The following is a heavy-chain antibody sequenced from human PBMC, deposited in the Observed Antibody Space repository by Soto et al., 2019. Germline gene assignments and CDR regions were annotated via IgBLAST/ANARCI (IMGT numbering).Heavy chain of an antibody. Sequence: QVQLVQSGAEVKKPGSSVKVSCKASGDTLSPYTISWVRQAPEQGLEWMGWIIPVLDMPIYAQKFQGRVTISAEKSTSTVYMELSSLRSDDTAVYYCARGIAAGTDYWGQGTLVTVSS. J-gene: IGHJ4*02. D-gene: IGHD6-13*01. CDR1: GDTLSPYT. V-gene: IGHV1-69*02. CDR2: IIPVLDMP. CDR3: ARGIAAGTDY.